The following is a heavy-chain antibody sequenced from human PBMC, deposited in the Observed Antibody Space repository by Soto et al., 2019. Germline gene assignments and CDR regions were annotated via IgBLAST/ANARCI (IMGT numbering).Heavy chain of an antibody. CDR2: ISGSGGST. D-gene: IGHD2-2*01. Sequence: GGSLRLSCAASGFTFSSYAMSWVRQAPGKGLEWVSAISGSGGSTYYADSGKGRFTISRDNSKNTLYLQMNSLRAEDTAVYYCAKVDCSSTSCYWYFDLWGRGTLVTVSS. V-gene: IGHV3-23*01. CDR3: AKVDCSSTSCYWYFDL. CDR1: GFTFSSYA. J-gene: IGHJ2*01.